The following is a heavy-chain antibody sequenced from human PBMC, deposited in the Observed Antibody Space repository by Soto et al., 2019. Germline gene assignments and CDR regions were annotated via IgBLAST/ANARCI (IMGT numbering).Heavy chain of an antibody. CDR1: GGSFSSFY. Sequence: PSETLSLTCTVSGGSFSSFYWSWIRQPPGKGLEWIGNVHFSGSTDYNPSLRSRVSISLDTSTNKFSLNLSSVTAADTAVYFCGREYGVEAAEFDYWGQGALVTVSS. CDR3: GREYGVEAAEFDY. J-gene: IGHJ4*02. CDR2: VHFSGST. V-gene: IGHV4-59*01. D-gene: IGHD6-13*01.